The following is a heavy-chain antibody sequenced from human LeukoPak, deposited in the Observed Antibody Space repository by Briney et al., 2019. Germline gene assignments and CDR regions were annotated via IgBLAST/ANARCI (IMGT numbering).Heavy chain of an antibody. Sequence: GGSLRLSCAASGFTFSSYAMSWVRQAPGKGLEWVSAISGSGGSTCYADSVKGRFTISRDNAKNSLYLQMNSLRAEDTAVYYCARADTAMVPFDYWGQGTLVTVSS. CDR2: ISGSGGST. J-gene: IGHJ4*02. D-gene: IGHD5-18*01. CDR1: GFTFSSYA. CDR3: ARADTAMVPFDY. V-gene: IGHV3-23*01.